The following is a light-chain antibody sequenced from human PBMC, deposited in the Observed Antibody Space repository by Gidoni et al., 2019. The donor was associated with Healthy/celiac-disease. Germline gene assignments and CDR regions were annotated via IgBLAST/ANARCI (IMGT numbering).Light chain of an antibody. CDR3: QQSYSTKLT. CDR2: AAS. V-gene: IGKV1-39*01. Sequence: DIHMTQSPSSLSASGGDRVTITCRASQSISSYLNWYQQKPGKAPKLLIYAASSLQSGVPSRFSGSGSGTDFTLTISSLQPEDFATYYCQQSYSTKLTFGGGTKVEIK. CDR1: QSISSY. J-gene: IGKJ4*01.